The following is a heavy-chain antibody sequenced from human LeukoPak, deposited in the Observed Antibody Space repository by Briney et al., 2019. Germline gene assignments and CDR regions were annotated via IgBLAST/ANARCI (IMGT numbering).Heavy chain of an antibody. Sequence: GGSLRLPCAASGFTFSSYGMHWVRQAPGKGLEWVAVISYDGSNKYYADSVKGRFTISRDNSKNTLYLQMNSLRAEDTAVYYCAKPITMIVVVIYMAPWWFDPWGQGTLVTVSS. CDR1: GFTFSSYG. J-gene: IGHJ5*02. V-gene: IGHV3-30*18. CDR3: AKPITMIVVVIYMAPWWFDP. CDR2: ISYDGSNK. D-gene: IGHD3-22*01.